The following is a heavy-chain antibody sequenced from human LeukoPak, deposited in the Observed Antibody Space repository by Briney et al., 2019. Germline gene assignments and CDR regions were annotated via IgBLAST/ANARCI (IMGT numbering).Heavy chain of an antibody. CDR3: AGTSCKGCWFDP. V-gene: IGHV3-74*01. J-gene: IGHJ5*02. CDR1: GFTFSSYW. D-gene: IGHD2-2*01. Sequence: GGSLRLSCAASGFTFSSYWMHWVRQAPRKGLVWVSRINSDGSSTSYADSVKGRFTISRDNAKNTLYLQINSLRAEDTAVYFCAGTSCKGCWFDPWGQGTLVTVSS. CDR2: INSDGSST.